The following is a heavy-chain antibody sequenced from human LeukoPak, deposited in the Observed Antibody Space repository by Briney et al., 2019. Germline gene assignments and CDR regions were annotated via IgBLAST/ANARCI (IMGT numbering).Heavy chain of an antibody. CDR3: ASIPSRRQLVDY. CDR2: ITGSGSTI. J-gene: IGHJ4*02. Sequence: PGGSLRLSCVASGFTFSSYEMNWVRQAPGKGLEWVSYITGSGSTIYYADSVRGRFTISRDNTKNSLYLQMNSLRAEDTAVYYCASIPSRRQLVDYWGQGTLAIVSS. V-gene: IGHV3-48*03. D-gene: IGHD6-13*01. CDR1: GFTFSSYE.